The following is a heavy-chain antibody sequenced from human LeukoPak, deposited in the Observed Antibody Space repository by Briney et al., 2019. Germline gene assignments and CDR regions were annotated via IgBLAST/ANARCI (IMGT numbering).Heavy chain of an antibody. Sequence: SGPTLLKPTQTLTLTCTFSGFSLRTSGVGVGWIRQPPGKALECLSLIYWDDDKRYIPSLKSRVTITKDTSKNQVVLTMTNMDPVDTATYYCAHSSYYYASSGYVYFDYWGQGTLVTVSS. D-gene: IGHD3-22*01. V-gene: IGHV2-5*02. CDR3: AHSSYYYASSGYVYFDY. J-gene: IGHJ4*02. CDR2: IYWDDDK. CDR1: GFSLRTSGVG.